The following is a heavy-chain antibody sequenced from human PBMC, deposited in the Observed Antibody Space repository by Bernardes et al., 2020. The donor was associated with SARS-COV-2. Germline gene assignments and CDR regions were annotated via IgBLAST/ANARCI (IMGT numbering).Heavy chain of an antibody. Sequence: GSLRLSCAASGFTFSSYSMNWVRQAPGKGLEWVSSISSSSSYIYYADSVKGRFTISRDNAKNSLYLQMNSLRAEDTAVYYCARAPAPNYDILTGYYPLDYWGQGTLVTVSS. CDR1: GFTFSSYS. V-gene: IGHV3-21*01. J-gene: IGHJ4*02. D-gene: IGHD3-9*01. CDR2: ISSSSSYI. CDR3: ARAPAPNYDILTGYYPLDY.